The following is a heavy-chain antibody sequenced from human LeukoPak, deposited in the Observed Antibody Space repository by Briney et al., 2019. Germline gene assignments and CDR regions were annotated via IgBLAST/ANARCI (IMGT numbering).Heavy chain of an antibody. Sequence: GGSLRLSCAASGFTFSTYAMSWVRQAPGKGLEWVSSIRGSDGSTYYADSVKGRLATSRDNSKNTLYLQMNSLRAEDTAVYYCAKDVYGDYGGLDYWGQGTLVTVSS. J-gene: IGHJ4*02. CDR1: GFTFSTYA. D-gene: IGHD4-17*01. CDR3: AKDVYGDYGGLDY. CDR2: IRGSDGST. V-gene: IGHV3-23*01.